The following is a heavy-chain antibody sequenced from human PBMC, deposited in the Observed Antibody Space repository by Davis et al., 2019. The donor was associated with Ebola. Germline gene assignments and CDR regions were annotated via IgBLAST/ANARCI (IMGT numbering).Heavy chain of an antibody. Sequence: PGGSLRLSCAASGFTFSGSAMHWVRQASGKGLEWVGRIRSKANSYATAYAASVKGRFTISRDDSKNTAYLQMNSLKTEDTAVYYCTSRVSDSSGYSGYWGQGTLVTVSS. V-gene: IGHV3-73*01. D-gene: IGHD3-22*01. CDR2: IRSKANSYAT. CDR1: GFTFSGSA. J-gene: IGHJ4*02. CDR3: TSRVSDSSGYSGY.